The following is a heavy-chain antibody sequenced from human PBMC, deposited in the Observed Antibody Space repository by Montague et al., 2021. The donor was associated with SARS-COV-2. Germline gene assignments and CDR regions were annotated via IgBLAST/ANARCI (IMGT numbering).Heavy chain of an antibody. CDR1: GGSISSSSYY. V-gene: IGHV4-39*01. CDR2: NYYSGST. J-gene: IGHJ3*02. D-gene: IGHD3-22*01. CDR3: ASRTYYYDSSGSDAFDI. Sequence: SETLSLTCTVSGGSISSSSYYWGWLRQPPAQGLEWISCNYYSGSTYYNPSLQSRVTISVDTYKNQFYLKLISVTAADTAVYYCASRTYYYDSSGSDAFDIWGRGTMVTVSS.